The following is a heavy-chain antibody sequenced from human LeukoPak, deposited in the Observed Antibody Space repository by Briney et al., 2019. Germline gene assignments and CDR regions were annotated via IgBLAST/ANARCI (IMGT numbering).Heavy chain of an antibody. CDR3: ASDYYGSGSYYL. CDR2: IYHSGST. V-gene: IGHV4-4*02. CDR1: GGSISSSNW. D-gene: IGHD3-10*01. Sequence: SETLSLTCAVSGGSISSSNWWSWVRQPPGKGLEWIGEIYHSGSTNYNPSLKSRVTISVDKSKNQFSLKLSSVTAADTAVYYCASDYYGSGSYYLWGQGTLVTVSS. J-gene: IGHJ4*02.